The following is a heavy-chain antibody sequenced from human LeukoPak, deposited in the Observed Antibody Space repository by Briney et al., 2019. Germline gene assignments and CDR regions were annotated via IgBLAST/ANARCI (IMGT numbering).Heavy chain of an antibody. CDR3: ARTDILTAN. D-gene: IGHD3-9*01. CDR2: IHYSGTT. Sequence: SETLSLTCTVSGGSISSTNYYWGWIRQPPGKGLEWIGIIHYSGTTYYNPSLKSRLTISVDTSKNQFSLKLSSVTAADTAVYYCARTDILTANWGQGTLVTVSS. CDR1: GGSISSTNYY. J-gene: IGHJ4*02. V-gene: IGHV4-39*01.